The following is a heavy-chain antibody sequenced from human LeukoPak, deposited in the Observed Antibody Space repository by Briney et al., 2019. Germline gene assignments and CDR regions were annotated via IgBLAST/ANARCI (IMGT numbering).Heavy chain of an antibody. J-gene: IGHJ6*03. CDR1: GFTFSSYA. D-gene: IGHD6-6*01. CDR3: AKVTRSGSSGYYYYYMDV. V-gene: IGHV3-23*01. Sequence: GGSLRLSCAASGFTFSSYAMSWVRQAPGKGLEWVSAISGSGGSTYYADSVKGRFTISRDNSKNTLYLQMNSLRAEDTAVYYCAKVTRSGSSGYYYYYMDVWAKGPRSPSP. CDR2: ISGSGGST.